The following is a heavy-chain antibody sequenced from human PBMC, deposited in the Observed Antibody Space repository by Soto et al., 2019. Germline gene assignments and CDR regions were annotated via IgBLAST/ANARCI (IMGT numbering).Heavy chain of an antibody. Sequence: GGSLRLSCAASGFTFSNAWINWVRQAPGKGLEWVGRIKSKTDGGTTDYAEPVKGRFAISRDDSNNMVYLQMNSLKIEDTAVYYCTTDSYSTIIIVRFDYWGHGSLVTVSS. D-gene: IGHD3-22*01. CDR1: GFTFSNAW. J-gene: IGHJ4*01. CDR3: TTDSYSTIIIVRFDY. CDR2: IKSKTDGGTT. V-gene: IGHV3-15*07.